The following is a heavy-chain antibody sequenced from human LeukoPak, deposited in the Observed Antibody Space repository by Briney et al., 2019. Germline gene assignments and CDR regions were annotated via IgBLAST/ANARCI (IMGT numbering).Heavy chain of an antibody. J-gene: IGHJ4*02. V-gene: IGHV1-2*06. CDR2: INPNSGGT. CDR1: GYTFTGYY. Sequence: ASVKVSCKASGYTFTGYYMHWVRQAPGQGLEWMGRINPNSGGTNYAQKFQGRVTMTRDTSISTAYMELSRLRSDDTAVYYCARIAAAPPLSDYWGQGTLVTVSS. CDR3: ARIAAAPPLSDY. D-gene: IGHD6-13*01.